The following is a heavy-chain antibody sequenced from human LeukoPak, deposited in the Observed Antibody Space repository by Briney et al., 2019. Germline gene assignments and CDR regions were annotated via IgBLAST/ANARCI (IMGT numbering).Heavy chain of an antibody. CDR1: GYTFTSYG. CDR2: ISAYNGNT. CDR3: ARDGYYDSSGYYRGAFDI. D-gene: IGHD3-22*01. J-gene: IGHJ3*02. Sequence: GASVKVSCKASGYTFTSYGISWVRQAPGQGLEWMGWISAYNGNTNYAQKLQGRVTMTTDTSTSTAYMELRSLRSDDTAVYYCARDGYYDSSGYYRGAFDIWGQGTMVTDSS. V-gene: IGHV1-18*01.